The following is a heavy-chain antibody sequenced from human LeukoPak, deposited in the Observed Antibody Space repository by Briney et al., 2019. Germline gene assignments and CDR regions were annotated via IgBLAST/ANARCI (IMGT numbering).Heavy chain of an antibody. CDR2: INPNSGGT. CDR3: ARTAAGSQDAFDI. D-gene: IGHD6-13*01. J-gene: IGHJ3*02. CDR1: GCTFTGYY. Sequence: GASVKVSCKASGCTFTGYYMHWVRQAPGQGLEWMGWINPNSGGTNYAQKFQGRVTMTRDTSISTAYMELGRLRSDDTAVYYCARTAAGSQDAFDIWGQGTMVTVSS. V-gene: IGHV1-2*02.